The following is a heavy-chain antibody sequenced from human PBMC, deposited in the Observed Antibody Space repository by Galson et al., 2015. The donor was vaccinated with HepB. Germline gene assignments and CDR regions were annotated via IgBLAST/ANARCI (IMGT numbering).Heavy chain of an antibody. V-gene: IGHV3-48*02. Sequence: SLRLSCAASGFTFSSYSMNWVRQAPGKGLEWVSYISSSSSTIYYADSVKGRFTISRDNAKNSLYLQMNSLRDEDTAVYYCARDFFDYGSGSYYAFDIWGQGTMVTVSS. CDR3: ARDFFDYGSGSYYAFDI. D-gene: IGHD3-10*01. CDR1: GFTFSSYS. J-gene: IGHJ3*02. CDR2: ISSSSSTI.